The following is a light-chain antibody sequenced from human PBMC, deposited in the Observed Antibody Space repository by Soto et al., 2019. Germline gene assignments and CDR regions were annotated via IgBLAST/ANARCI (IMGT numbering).Light chain of an antibody. CDR3: QQRDKWPRT. J-gene: IGKJ2*01. V-gene: IGKV3-11*01. Sequence: EIVLTQSPATLSLSPGERATLSCRASQSVSSYLAWYQHKPGQAPRLLIYGASNRATDIPARFSGRGSGTDFPLTISSLESGDSAIYYCQQRDKWPRTFGQGTKLEIK. CDR2: GAS. CDR1: QSVSSY.